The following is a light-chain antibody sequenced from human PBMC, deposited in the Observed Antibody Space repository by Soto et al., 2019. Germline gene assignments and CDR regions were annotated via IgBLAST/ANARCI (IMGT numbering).Light chain of an antibody. CDR2: KAS. CDR3: QQYNSYPYT. J-gene: IGKJ2*01. CDR1: QSISNW. V-gene: IGKV1-5*03. Sequence: DIQMTQSPSTLSASVGDRVTFSCRASQSISNWVAWYHQKPGKAPNLLIYKASSLESGVPSRFSGSGSGTEFTLTITNLQPDDFATYYCQQYNSYPYTFGQGTKLEIK.